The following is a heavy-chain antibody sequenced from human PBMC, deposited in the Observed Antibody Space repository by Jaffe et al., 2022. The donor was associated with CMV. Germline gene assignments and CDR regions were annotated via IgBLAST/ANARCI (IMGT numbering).Heavy chain of an antibody. D-gene: IGHD2-21*02. V-gene: IGHV3-48*03. CDR2: LSSGSTI. CDR3: ARGGGYGGNSRFDY. Sequence: EVQLVESGGGLVQPGGSLRLSCAASGFSFSNYEMNWVRQAPGKGLEWVSYLSSGSTIYYADSVKGRFTISRDNAKNSLYLQMNSLRAEDTAVYYCARGGGYGGNSRFDYWGQGTLVTVSS. CDR1: GFSFSNYE. J-gene: IGHJ4*02.